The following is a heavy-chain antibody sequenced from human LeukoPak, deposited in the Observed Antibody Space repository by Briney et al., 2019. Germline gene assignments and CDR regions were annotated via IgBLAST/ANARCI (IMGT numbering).Heavy chain of an antibody. Sequence: SETLSLTCTVSGGSISSYYWSWIRQPPGKGLEWIGYIYYSGSTNYNPSPKSRVTISVDTSKNQFSLKLSSVTAADTAVYYCARARARTRYFDYWGQGTLVTVSS. J-gene: IGHJ4*02. CDR2: IYYSGST. CDR3: ARARARTRYFDY. V-gene: IGHV4-59*12. CDR1: GGSISSYY.